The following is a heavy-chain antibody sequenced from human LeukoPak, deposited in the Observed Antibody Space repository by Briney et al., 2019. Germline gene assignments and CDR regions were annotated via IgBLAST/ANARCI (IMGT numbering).Heavy chain of an antibody. CDR2: TSNRGNTI. Sequence: PGGSLRLSCAASGFTFRNFAMNWVRQAPGKGLEWVSYTSNRGNTIYYADSVKGRFTISRDNAKNSLYLEMKSLRVEDTAVYYCARDDYYDSSGYHPTSWGQGTLVTVSS. CDR1: GFTFRNFA. CDR3: ARDDYYDSSGYHPTS. J-gene: IGHJ5*02. D-gene: IGHD3-22*01. V-gene: IGHV3-48*01.